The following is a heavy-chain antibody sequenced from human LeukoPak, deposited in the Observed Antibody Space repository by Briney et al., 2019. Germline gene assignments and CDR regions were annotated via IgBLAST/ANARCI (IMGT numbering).Heavy chain of an antibody. Sequence: GGSLRLSCAASGFTFSSYEMNWVRQAPGKGLEWVSYISSSGSTIYYAGSVKGRFTISRDNAKNSLYLQMNSLRAEDTAVYYCARRTGTTISWFDPWGQGTLVTVSS. J-gene: IGHJ5*02. D-gene: IGHD1-7*01. V-gene: IGHV3-48*03. CDR1: GFTFSSYE. CDR3: ARRTGTTISWFDP. CDR2: ISSSGSTI.